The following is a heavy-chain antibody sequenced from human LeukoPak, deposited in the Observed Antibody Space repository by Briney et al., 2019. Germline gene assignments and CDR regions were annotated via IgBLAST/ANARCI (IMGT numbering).Heavy chain of an antibody. CDR2: XXGSGGST. CDR1: XXXXSSXA. Sequence: PGGSLRLSCAASXXXXSSXAMSWVXQXXXXXXXXXXXXXGSGGSTYYADSVKGRFTISRDNSKNTLYLQMNSLRAEDTAVYYCAKGGPGIAVAGSFDYWGQGTLVTVSS. CDR3: AKGGPGIAVAGSFDY. V-gene: IGHV3-23*01. J-gene: IGHJ4*02. D-gene: IGHD6-19*01.